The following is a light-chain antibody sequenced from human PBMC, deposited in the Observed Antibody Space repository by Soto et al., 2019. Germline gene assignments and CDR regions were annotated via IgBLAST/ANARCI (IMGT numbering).Light chain of an antibody. CDR2: ANT. J-gene: IGLJ3*02. CDR3: QSYDNSLSGPVV. Sequence: QSVLTLPPSVSGAPGQRVTISCTGSSXNIGANYDVHWYQVLPGTAPKLLIYANTNRPSGVPDRFSGSKSGTSASLAITGLQAEDEADYYCQSYDNSLSGPVVFGGGTKVTVL. CDR1: SXNIGANYD. V-gene: IGLV1-40*01.